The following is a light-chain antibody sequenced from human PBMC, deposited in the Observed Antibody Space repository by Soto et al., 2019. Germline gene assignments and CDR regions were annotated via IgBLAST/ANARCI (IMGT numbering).Light chain of an antibody. V-gene: IGLV2-14*01. Sequence: QSVLTQPASVSGSPGQSITISCTGTSSDVGGYNYVSWYQQHPGKAPKFMIYDVSNRPSGVSNRFSGSKSGNTASLTFSGLQAEDEADYYCCSYTTSNTRQIVFGTGTKLTVL. CDR2: DVS. J-gene: IGLJ1*01. CDR3: CSYTTSNTRQIV. CDR1: SSDVGGYNY.